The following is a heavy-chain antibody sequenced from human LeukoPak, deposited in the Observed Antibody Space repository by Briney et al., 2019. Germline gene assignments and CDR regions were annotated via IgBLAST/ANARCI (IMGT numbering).Heavy chain of an antibody. CDR3: ARFWSGYYTPYYFDY. Sequence: SETLSLTCAVYGGSFSGYYWSWIRQPPGKGLEWIGEINHSGSTNYNPFLKSRVTISVDTSKNQFSLKLSSVTAADTAVYYCARFWSGYYTPYYFDYWGQGTLVTVSS. J-gene: IGHJ4*02. V-gene: IGHV4-34*01. CDR2: INHSGST. D-gene: IGHD3-3*01. CDR1: GGSFSGYY.